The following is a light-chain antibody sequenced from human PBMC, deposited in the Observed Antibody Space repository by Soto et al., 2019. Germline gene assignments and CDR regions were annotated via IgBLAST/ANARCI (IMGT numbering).Light chain of an antibody. J-gene: IGKJ1*01. CDR3: QPYNSFSGT. CDR2: DAS. CDR1: QTISSW. Sequence: GDRVTITCRASQTISSWLAWYQQKPGKAPKLLIYDASSLESGVPSRFSGRGSGTQFTLTISSLQPDDFATYYCQPYNSFSGTFGPGTKVEIK. V-gene: IGKV1-5*01.